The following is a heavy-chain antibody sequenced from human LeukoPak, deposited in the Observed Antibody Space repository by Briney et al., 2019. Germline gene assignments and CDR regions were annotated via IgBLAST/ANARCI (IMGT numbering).Heavy chain of an antibody. J-gene: IGHJ5*02. V-gene: IGHV1-46*01. CDR3: ARGAPGIAAAGKT. CDR1: GYSFTSHY. CDR2: INPSGGST. Sequence: ASVKVSCKASGYSFTSHYMHWVRQAPGQGLEWMGLINPSGGSTSYAQKFQGRVTMTRDMSTSTVYMELSSLRSEDTAVYYCARGAPGIAAAGKTWGQGTLVTVSS. D-gene: IGHD6-13*01.